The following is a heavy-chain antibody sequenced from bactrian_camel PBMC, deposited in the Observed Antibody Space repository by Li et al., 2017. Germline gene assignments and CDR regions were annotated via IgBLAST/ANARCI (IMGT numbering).Heavy chain of an antibody. D-gene: IGHD5*01. V-gene: IGHV3S40*01. Sequence: DVQRVESGGGLVQPGGSLRLSCAASGFAFSINDMSWVRQGPGKGPEWVSAIKGDGSKTYYADSVKGRFTISREYAKTTVYLQINSLNQRTRPCITVPLQVPGPGTLSFTTGARGPRSPSP. CDR3: PLQVPGPGTLSFTT. CDR2: IKGDGSKT. CDR1: GFAFSIND. J-gene: IGHJ4*01.